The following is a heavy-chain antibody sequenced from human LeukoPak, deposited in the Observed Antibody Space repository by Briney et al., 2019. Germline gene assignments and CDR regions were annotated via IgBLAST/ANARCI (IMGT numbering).Heavy chain of an antibody. Sequence: GWSLRFSGAASGFSFDDHGMSWVHQAPGKRLEWVSGISWNGGITGYADSVKRRFTISRDNAKNSLYLQMNSLRVEDTALYHCARGGDDAFDIWGPGTMVTVSS. J-gene: IGHJ3*02. D-gene: IGHD3-10*01. CDR2: ISWNGGIT. V-gene: IGHV3-20*01. CDR3: ARGGDDAFDI. CDR1: GFSFDDHG.